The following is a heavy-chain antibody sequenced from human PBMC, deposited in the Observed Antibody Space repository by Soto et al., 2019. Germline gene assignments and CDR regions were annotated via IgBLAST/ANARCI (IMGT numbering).Heavy chain of an antibody. CDR2: IHYSGST. Sequence: TLSLTCTVSGGSISSGGYYWSWIRQHPGKGLEWIGYIHYSGSTYYNPSLKSRVTISVDTSKNQFSLKLSSVTAADTAVYYCARVRRTLYDSSGYGDFDYWGQGTLVTVS. CDR3: ARVRRTLYDSSGYGDFDY. D-gene: IGHD3-22*01. CDR1: GGSISSGGYY. V-gene: IGHV4-31*03. J-gene: IGHJ4*02.